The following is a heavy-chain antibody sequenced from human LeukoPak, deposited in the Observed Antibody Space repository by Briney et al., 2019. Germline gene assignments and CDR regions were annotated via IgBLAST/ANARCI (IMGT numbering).Heavy chain of an antibody. Sequence: GGSLRLSCAASGFTFSSYAMHWVRQAPGKGLEYVSAISSNGGSTYYANSVKGGFTISRDDSKNTLYLQMGSLRAEDMAVYYCARVGYSGRHYYYYYYMDVWGKGTTVTISS. CDR2: ISSNGGST. D-gene: IGHD1-26*01. J-gene: IGHJ6*03. CDR3: ARVGYSGRHYYYYYYMDV. V-gene: IGHV3-64*01. CDR1: GFTFSSYA.